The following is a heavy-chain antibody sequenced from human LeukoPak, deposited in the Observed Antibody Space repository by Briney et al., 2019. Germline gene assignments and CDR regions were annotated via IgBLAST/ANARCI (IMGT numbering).Heavy chain of an antibody. CDR1: GGSISSYY. Sequence: SETLSLTCTVSGGSISSYYWSWIRQPPGKGLEWIGYIYYSGSTYYNPSLKSRVTISVDTSKNQFSLKLSSVTAADTAVYYCARGGKKVSHYYYGMDVWGQGTTVTVSS. CDR2: IYYSGST. CDR3: ARGGKKVSHYYYGMDV. V-gene: IGHV4-59*12. D-gene: IGHD3-22*01. J-gene: IGHJ6*02.